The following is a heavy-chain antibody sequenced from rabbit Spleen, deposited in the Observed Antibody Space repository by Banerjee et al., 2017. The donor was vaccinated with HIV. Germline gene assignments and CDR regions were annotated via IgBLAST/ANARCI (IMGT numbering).Heavy chain of an antibody. CDR3: ARDLTGVIGWNFGW. V-gene: IGHV1S45*01. D-gene: IGHD1-1*01. Sequence: QEQLVESGGGLVKPEGSLKLSCTASGFSFSNKAVMCWVRQAPGKGLEWIACINAGSTGKTYWVTWAKGRFTISKTSSTTVDLKMTSVTAADTATYFCARDLTGVIGWNFGWWGPGTLVTVS. CDR2: INAGSTGKT. CDR1: GFSFSNKAV. J-gene: IGHJ4*01.